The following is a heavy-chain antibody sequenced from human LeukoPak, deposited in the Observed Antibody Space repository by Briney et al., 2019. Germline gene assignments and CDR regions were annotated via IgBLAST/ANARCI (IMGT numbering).Heavy chain of an antibody. CDR3: AVIAGSYESRQINWFDP. J-gene: IGHJ5*02. Sequence: GGSPRLSCAASGFTFSNYAMHWVRQAPGKGLEWVAVISYDGSNKYYGDSVKGRFTISRDNSKNTLSLQMSSLRAEDTAVYYCAVIAGSYESRQINWFDPWGQGTLVTVSS. D-gene: IGHD1-26*01. CDR2: ISYDGSNK. CDR1: GFTFSNYA. V-gene: IGHV3-30*04.